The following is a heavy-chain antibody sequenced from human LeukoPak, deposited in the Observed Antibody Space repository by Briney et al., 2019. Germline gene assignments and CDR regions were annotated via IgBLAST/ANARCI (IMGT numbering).Heavy chain of an antibody. Sequence: GGSLRLSCAVSGFTFSSYAMSWVRQAPGKGLEWVSAISGRGGSTYYADSVKGRFTISRDNSKNTLYLQMSSLRAEDTAVYYCAKGVVLVPTAKTYYFDFWGQGTLVTVSS. CDR3: AKGVVLVPTAKTYYFDF. D-gene: IGHD2-2*01. J-gene: IGHJ4*02. V-gene: IGHV3-23*01. CDR1: GFTFSSYA. CDR2: ISGRGGST.